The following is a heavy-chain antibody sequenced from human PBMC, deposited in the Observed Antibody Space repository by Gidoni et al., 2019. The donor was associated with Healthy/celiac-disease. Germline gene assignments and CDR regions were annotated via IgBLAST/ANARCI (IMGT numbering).Heavy chain of an antibody. CDR3: ANLRVGSGYYEYYFDY. J-gene: IGHJ4*02. V-gene: IGHV3-30*18. Sequence: QVQLVESGGGVVQPGRSLRLSCAASGFTFSSYGMHWVRQAPGKGLEWVAVISYDGSNKYYADSVKGRFTISRDNSKNTLYLQMNSLSAEDTAVYYCANLRVGSGYYEYYFDYWGQGTLVTVSS. D-gene: IGHD3-22*01. CDR2: ISYDGSNK. CDR1: GFTFSSYG.